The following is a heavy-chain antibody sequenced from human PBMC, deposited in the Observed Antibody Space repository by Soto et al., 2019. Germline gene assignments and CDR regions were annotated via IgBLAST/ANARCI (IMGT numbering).Heavy chain of an antibody. CDR2: IIPIFGTA. D-gene: IGHD4-17*01. CDR1: GGTFSSYA. Sequence: QVQLVQSGAEVKKPGSSVKVSCKASGGTFSSYAISWVRQAPGHGLEWMGGIIPIFGTANYAQKFQGRVTITADESTSTAYMELSSLRSEDTAVYYCATKLPYGPSYWYFDLWGRGTLVTVSS. CDR3: ATKLPYGPSYWYFDL. J-gene: IGHJ2*01. V-gene: IGHV1-69*12.